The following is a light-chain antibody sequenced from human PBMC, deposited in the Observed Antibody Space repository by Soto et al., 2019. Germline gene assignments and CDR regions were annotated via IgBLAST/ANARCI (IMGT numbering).Light chain of an antibody. CDR3: QHYGSSPRT. CDR1: QSVLSNY. V-gene: IGKV3-20*01. CDR2: GAS. Sequence: ESELTQSPGTLSLSPGERATLSCRASQSVLSNYLAWYQQKPGQAPRLLISGASSRATGIPDRFHGSGSGTDFTLTISRLEPEDSAVYYCQHYGSSPRTFGQGTKLEIK. J-gene: IGKJ1*01.